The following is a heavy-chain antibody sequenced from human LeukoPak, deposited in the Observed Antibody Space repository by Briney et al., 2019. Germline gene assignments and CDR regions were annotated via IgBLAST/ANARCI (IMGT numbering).Heavy chain of an antibody. D-gene: IGHD3-3*01. CDR3: ARHPRLWYYDFWSGYYYFDY. CDR2: IYPCDSDT. Sequence: GESLKISCKGSGYSFTSYWIGWVRQMPGEGLEWMGIIYPCDSDTRYSPSFQGQVTISADKSIRTAYLQWSSLKASDTAMYYCARHPRLWYYDFWSGYYYFDYWGQGTLVTVSS. J-gene: IGHJ4*02. V-gene: IGHV5-51*01. CDR1: GYSFTSYW.